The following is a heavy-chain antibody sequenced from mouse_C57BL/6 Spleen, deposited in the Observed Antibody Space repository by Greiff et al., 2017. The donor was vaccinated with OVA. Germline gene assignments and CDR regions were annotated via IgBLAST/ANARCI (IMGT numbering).Heavy chain of an antibody. D-gene: IGHD2-4*01. CDR3: AHYDYDVSYAMDY. J-gene: IGHJ4*01. Sequence: QVQLQQPGAELVKPGASVKMSCKASGYTFTSYWITWVKQRPGQGLEWIGDIYPGSGSTNYNEKFKSKATLTVDTSSSTAYMQLSSLTSEDSAVYYCAHYDYDVSYAMDYWGQGTSVTVSS. V-gene: IGHV1-55*01. CDR2: IYPGSGST. CDR1: GYTFTSYW.